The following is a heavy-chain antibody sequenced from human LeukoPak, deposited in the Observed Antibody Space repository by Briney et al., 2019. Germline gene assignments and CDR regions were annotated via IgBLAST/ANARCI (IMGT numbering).Heavy chain of an antibody. CDR3: AGGLRYYYYYYYVDV. Sequence: SSETLSLTCTVSGGSISSYYWSWIRQPPGKGLEWIGYIYYSGSTNYNPSLKSRVTISVDTSKNQFSLKLSSVTAADTAVYYCAGGLRYYYYYYYVDVWGKGTTVTVSS. V-gene: IGHV4-59*01. CDR2: IYYSGST. D-gene: IGHD3-16*01. CDR1: GGSISSYY. J-gene: IGHJ6*03.